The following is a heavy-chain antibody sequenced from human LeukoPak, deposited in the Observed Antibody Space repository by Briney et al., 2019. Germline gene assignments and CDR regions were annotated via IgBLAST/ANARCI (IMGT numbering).Heavy chain of an antibody. D-gene: IGHD1-14*01. J-gene: IGHJ4*02. CDR2: VSTYNGNT. Sequence: ASVKVFCKASGYTFTTYGLSWVRQAPGQGLEWMGWVSTYNGNTNYAQKLRGRVIKTTDASTSTAFVELWSLTSDDTAVYYCTRDRHYKFDYWGQGTLVTVSS. CDR3: TRDRHYKFDY. V-gene: IGHV1-18*01. CDR1: GYTFTTYG.